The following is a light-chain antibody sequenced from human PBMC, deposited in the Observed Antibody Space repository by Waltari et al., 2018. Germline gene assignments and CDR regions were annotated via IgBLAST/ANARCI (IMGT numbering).Light chain of an antibody. CDR3: QQSSSIPWT. J-gene: IGKJ1*01. CDR2: LAS. CDR1: QSTGNY. Sequence: DIQMTQSPSSLSAVVGDRITITCRASQSTGNYLNWYQKKPGKAPKLLIYLASRLQSGVPSRFSGSGSGTDITLTISSLQPEDFATYYCQQSSSIPWTFGQGTKVEI. V-gene: IGKV1-39*01.